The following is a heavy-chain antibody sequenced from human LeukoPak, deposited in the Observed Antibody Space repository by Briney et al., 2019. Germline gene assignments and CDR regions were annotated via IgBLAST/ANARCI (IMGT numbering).Heavy chain of an antibody. CDR2: NSGSGGST. V-gene: IGHV3-23*01. CDR1: GFTFNYYG. D-gene: IGHD2-2*01. CDR3: AKDNTDIVVVPAVRFDY. Sequence: GGTLRLSYAASGFTFNYYGMSWVRQAPGMGLEWVSANSGSGGSTYYADSVKGRFTVSRDNSKNTLYLQMSSLRAEDTAVYYCAKDNTDIVVVPAVRFDYWGQGTLVTVSS. J-gene: IGHJ4*02.